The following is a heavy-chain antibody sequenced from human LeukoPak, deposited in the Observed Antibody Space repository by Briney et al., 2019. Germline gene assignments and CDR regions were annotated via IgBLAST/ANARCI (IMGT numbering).Heavy chain of an antibody. CDR3: ARDMGLLWFGELAS. D-gene: IGHD3-10*01. V-gene: IGHV1-18*01. CDR1: GYTFTSYG. CDR2: ISAYNGNT. J-gene: IGHJ4*02. Sequence: ASVKVSCKASGYTFTSYGIGWVRQAPGQGLEWMGWISAYNGNTNYAQKLQGRVTMTTDTSTSTAYMELRSLRSDDTAVYYCARDMGLLWFGELASWGQGTLVTVSS.